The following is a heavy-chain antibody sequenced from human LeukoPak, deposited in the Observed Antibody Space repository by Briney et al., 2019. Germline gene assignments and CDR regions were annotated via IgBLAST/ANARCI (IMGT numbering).Heavy chain of an antibody. CDR3: AKEVAAGRKGIDY. D-gene: IGHD6-6*01. CDR1: GFTFSSYA. Sequence: GGSLRLSCAASGFTFSSYAMSWVRQAPGKGLEWVSGITGSGGGTYYADSVKGRFTISRDSSSSTLLLQMKSLRAEDTATYYCAKEVAAGRKGIDYWGQGILVTVSS. V-gene: IGHV3-23*01. CDR2: ITGSGGGT. J-gene: IGHJ4*02.